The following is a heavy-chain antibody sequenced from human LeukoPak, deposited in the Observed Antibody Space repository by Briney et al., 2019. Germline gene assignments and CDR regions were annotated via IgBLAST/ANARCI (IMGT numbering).Heavy chain of an antibody. CDR3: ARARCTNGVCYTQDYYFDY. V-gene: IGHV3-53*01. D-gene: IGHD2-8*01. J-gene: IGHJ4*02. Sequence: GGSLRLSCAASGFTVSSNYMSWVRQAPGKGLEWVSVIYSGGSTYYADSVKGRFTISRDNAKNSLYLQMNSLRAEDTAVYYCARARCTNGVCYTQDYYFDYWGQGTLVTVSS. CDR1: GFTVSSNY. CDR2: IYSGGST.